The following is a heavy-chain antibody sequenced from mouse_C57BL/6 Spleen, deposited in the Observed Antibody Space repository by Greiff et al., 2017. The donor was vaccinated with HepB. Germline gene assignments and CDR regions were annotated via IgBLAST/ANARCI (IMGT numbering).Heavy chain of an antibody. CDR3: ARSGSNPWYFDV. J-gene: IGHJ1*03. Sequence: VQLQQPGAELVKPGASVKMSCKASGYTFTSYWITWVKQRPGQGLEWIGDIYPGSGSTNYNEKFKSKATLTVDTSSSTAYMQLSSLTSEDSAVYYCARSGSNPWYFDVWGTGTTVTVSS. D-gene: IGHD2-5*01. CDR2: IYPGSGST. V-gene: IGHV1-55*01. CDR1: GYTFTSYW.